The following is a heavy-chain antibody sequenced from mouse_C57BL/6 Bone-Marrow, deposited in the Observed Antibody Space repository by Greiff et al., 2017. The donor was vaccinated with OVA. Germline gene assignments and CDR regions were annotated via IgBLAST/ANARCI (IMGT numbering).Heavy chain of an antibody. CDR1: GYSFTGYY. CDR2: INPSTGGT. D-gene: IGHD1-1*01. Sequence: VQLQQSGPELVKPGASVKISCKASGYSFTGYYMNWVKQSPEKSLEWIGEINPSTGGTTSNQKFKAKATLTVDKSSSTAYMQRKSLTSEDSAVYYCAREGYYGSRYYFDYWGQGTTLTVSS. J-gene: IGHJ2*01. V-gene: IGHV1-42*01. CDR3: AREGYYGSRYYFDY.